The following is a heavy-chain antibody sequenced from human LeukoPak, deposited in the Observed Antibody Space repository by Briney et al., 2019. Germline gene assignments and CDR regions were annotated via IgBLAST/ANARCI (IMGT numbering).Heavy chain of an antibody. Sequence: PGGSLTLLCAPCGLTFSIYAMRWARHAPGRGREWVSAISGSGASTHYADPVKGRFTNSRDNSKNTLYLQMNSLRAEDTAVYYCAKFFGQQLIDYWGQGTLVTVSS. D-gene: IGHD6-13*01. CDR3: AKFFGQQLIDY. J-gene: IGHJ4*02. V-gene: IGHV3-23*01. CDR1: GLTFSIYA. CDR2: ISGSGAST.